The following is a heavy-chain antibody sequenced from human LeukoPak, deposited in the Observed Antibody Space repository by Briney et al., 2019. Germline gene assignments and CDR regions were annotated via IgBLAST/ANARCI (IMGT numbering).Heavy chain of an antibody. CDR2: IYHSGST. Sequence: PSETLSLTCTVSGGSISSSSYYWGWIRQPPGKGLEWIGSIYHSGSTYYNPSLKSRVTIAVETSKNQFSLKLSSVTAADKAVYYCARGISGSYWAYYYYYMDVWGKGTTVTVSS. J-gene: IGHJ6*03. CDR1: GGSISSSSYY. CDR3: ARGISGSYWAYYYYYMDV. D-gene: IGHD1-26*01. V-gene: IGHV4-39*07.